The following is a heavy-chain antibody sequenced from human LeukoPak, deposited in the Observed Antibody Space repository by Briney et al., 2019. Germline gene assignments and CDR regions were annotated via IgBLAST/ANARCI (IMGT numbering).Heavy chain of an antibody. CDR2: ISGGGGAK. J-gene: IGHJ6*02. Sequence: GGSLRLSCAASGFSFSNYAMSWVRQAPGKGLEWVSGISGGGGAKYYADPVKGRFTISSDNFKNMLFLQMNSLRAEDTAVYYCAKEFGLSRYGLDVWGQGGTVTVSS. V-gene: IGHV3-23*01. D-gene: IGHD3-16*01. CDR3: AKEFGLSRYGLDV. CDR1: GFSFSNYA.